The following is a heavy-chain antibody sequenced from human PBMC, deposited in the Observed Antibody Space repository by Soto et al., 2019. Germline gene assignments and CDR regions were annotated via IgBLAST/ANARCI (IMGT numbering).Heavy chain of an antibody. CDR3: ASGPYYYDSSPSGDYFDY. J-gene: IGHJ4*02. V-gene: IGHV1-69*02. D-gene: IGHD3-22*01. CDR1: GGTFSSYT. CDR2: IIPILGIA. Sequence: QVQLVQSGAEVKKPGSSVKVSCKASGGTFSSYTISWVRQAPGQGLEWMGRIIPILGIANYAQKFQGRVTITADKSTSTAYMELSSLRSEDTAVYYCASGPYYYDSSPSGDYFDYWGQGTLVTVSS.